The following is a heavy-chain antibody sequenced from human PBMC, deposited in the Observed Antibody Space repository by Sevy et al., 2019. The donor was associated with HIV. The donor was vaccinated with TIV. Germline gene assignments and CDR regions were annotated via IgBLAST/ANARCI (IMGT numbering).Heavy chain of an antibody. D-gene: IGHD2-2*01. CDR1: GYIFSGYV. V-gene: IGHV3-23*01. CDR2: ISASGGST. CDR3: AQCSSTSCYDY. J-gene: IGHJ4*02. Sequence: GGCLRLSCAASGYIFSGYVMSWVRQAPGKGLEWISHISASGGSTYYADSVKGRFTISRDNFKKTLDLQMNSLRAEDTAVYYCAQCSSTSCYDYWGQGTQVTVSS.